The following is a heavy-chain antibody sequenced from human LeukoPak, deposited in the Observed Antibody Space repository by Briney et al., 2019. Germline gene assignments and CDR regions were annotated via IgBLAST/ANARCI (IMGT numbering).Heavy chain of an antibody. CDR2: IYYTGRT. V-gene: IGHV4-39*01. CDR1: GDSLSDINHY. D-gene: IGHD3-3*01. CDR3: ARHGPTDLWSGYQFDS. Sequence: SETLSLTCTVSGDSLSDINHYWGWIRPPPGKTLEWFGYIYYTGRTFYNPPLKSRVTISRDTSKNQFPLKLSSLTTADTAVYYCARHGPTDLWSGYQFDSWGQGALSTVSS. J-gene: IGHJ4*02.